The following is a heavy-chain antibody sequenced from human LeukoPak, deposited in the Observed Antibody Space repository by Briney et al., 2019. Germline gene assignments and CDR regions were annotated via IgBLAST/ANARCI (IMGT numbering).Heavy chain of an antibody. V-gene: IGHV4-38-2*02. CDR2: IYHSGST. CDR3: ARGVGLTQGGTFDY. CDR1: GYSISSGFY. Sequence: KPSETLSLTCTVSGYSISSGFYWGWIRQPPGKGPEWIGSIYHSGSTHYNSSLKSRVTISVDTSKNQLSLKLSSVTAADTAVYYCARGVGLTQGGTFDYWGQGTLVTVSS. J-gene: IGHJ4*02. D-gene: IGHD1-1*01.